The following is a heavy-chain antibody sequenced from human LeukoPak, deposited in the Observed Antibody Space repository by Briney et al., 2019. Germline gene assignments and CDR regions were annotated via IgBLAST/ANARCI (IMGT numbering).Heavy chain of an antibody. Sequence: GVSVRLFCAASGFTFNYYVLMWFRQAPAKELPGVSSISGSGSSTYHAASVPGRFTTSTYNSKNTLYLHMVSLRAEDTAIYYCAKQRRALVVPSTLDYWGQGTLVTVSS. CDR1: GFTFNYYV. D-gene: IGHD2-2*01. CDR3: AKQRRALVVPSTLDY. J-gene: IGHJ4*02. CDR2: ISGSGSST. V-gene: IGHV3-23*01.